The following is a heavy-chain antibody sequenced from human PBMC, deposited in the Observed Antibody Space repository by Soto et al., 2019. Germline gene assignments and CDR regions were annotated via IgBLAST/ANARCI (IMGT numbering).Heavy chain of an antibody. CDR2: IYSGGST. D-gene: IGHD2-15*01. CDR3: ASSGGSSKHYGMDV. J-gene: IGHJ6*02. Sequence: EVQLVETGGGLIQPGGSLRLSCAASGFTVSSNYMSWVRQAPGKGLEWVSVIYSGGSTYYADSVNGRFTISRDNSKNTLYFQMNRLRAEDTDVYYCASSGGSSKHYGMDVWGQGTTVTVSS. CDR1: GFTVSSNY. V-gene: IGHV3-53*02.